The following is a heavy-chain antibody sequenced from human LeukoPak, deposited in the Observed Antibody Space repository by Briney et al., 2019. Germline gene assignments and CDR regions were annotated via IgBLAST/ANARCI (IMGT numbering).Heavy chain of an antibody. V-gene: IGHV1-46*01. CDR3: ASSPTGRGSGSYQPSYYYYYYMDV. CDR2: INPSGGST. J-gene: IGHJ6*03. CDR1: GYTFTGYY. Sequence: ASVKVSCKASGYTFTGYYMHWVRQAPGQGLEWMGIINPSGGSTSYAQKFQGRVTMTRDTSTSTVYMELGSLRSEDTAVYYCASSPTGRGSGSYQPSYYYYYYMDVWGKGTTVTVSS. D-gene: IGHD3-10*01.